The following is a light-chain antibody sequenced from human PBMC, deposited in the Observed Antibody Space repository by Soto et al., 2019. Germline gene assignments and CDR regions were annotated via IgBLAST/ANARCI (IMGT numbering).Light chain of an antibody. CDR2: GAS. V-gene: IGKV3-20*01. Sequence: EIVMTQSPATLSVSPGERVTLSCTARQSVSGNLAWYQQKPGQPPRLLIYGASSRATGIPDRFSGSGSGTDFTLTISRLEPEDFAVYYCQQYDSSITFGQGTRLEIK. J-gene: IGKJ5*01. CDR1: QSVSGN. CDR3: QQYDSSIT.